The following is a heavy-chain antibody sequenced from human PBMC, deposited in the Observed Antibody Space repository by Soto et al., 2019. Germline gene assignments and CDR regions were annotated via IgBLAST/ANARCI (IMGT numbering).Heavy chain of an antibody. Sequence: WETLSLTCAVYGGSFSGYYWSWIRQPPGKGLEWIGEINHSGSTNYNPSLKSRVTISVDTSKNQFSLKLSSVTAADTAVYYCARGGNGDDYYYYGTDVWGQGTKGTVSS. CDR3: ARGGNGDDYYYYGTDV. J-gene: IGHJ6*02. D-gene: IGHD4-17*01. V-gene: IGHV4-34*01. CDR1: GGSFSGYY. CDR2: INHSGST.